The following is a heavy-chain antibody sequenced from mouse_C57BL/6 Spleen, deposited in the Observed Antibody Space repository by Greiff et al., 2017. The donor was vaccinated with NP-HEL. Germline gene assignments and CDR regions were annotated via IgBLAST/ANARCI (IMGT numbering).Heavy chain of an antibody. J-gene: IGHJ2*01. Sequence: EVQLQQSGAELVRPGASVKLSCTASGFNIKDYYMHWVKQRPEQGLEWIGRIDPEGGDTEYAPKFQGKATMTADTSSNTAYLQLSSLTSEDTAVYYCTPYYYGSSHFDYWGQGTTLTVSS. D-gene: IGHD1-1*01. V-gene: IGHV14-1*01. CDR2: IDPEGGDT. CDR3: TPYYYGSSHFDY. CDR1: GFNIKDYY.